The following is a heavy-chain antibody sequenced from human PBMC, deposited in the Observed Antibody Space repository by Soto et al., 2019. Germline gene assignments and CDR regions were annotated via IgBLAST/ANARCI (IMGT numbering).Heavy chain of an antibody. Sequence: TLSLTCSVSGASISSSSYYWGWIRQPPGRGLEWIGSIFYSGSTYYNPSLKSRVTISVDTSKNQFSLKLSSVTAADTAVYYCARSSRDGYTHNWFDPWGQGTLVTVSS. J-gene: IGHJ5*02. V-gene: IGHV4-39*01. CDR2: IFYSGST. CDR1: GASISSSSYY. D-gene: IGHD5-12*01. CDR3: ARSSRDGYTHNWFDP.